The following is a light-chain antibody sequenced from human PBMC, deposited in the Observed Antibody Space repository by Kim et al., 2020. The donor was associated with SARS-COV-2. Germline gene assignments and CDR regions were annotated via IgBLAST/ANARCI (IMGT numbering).Light chain of an antibody. CDR1: TLRTYY. CDR2: DKQ. Sequence: ALGQTVRITCQGDTLRTYYPPWYQQKPEQAPLLVMFDKQNRPSGIPDRFSASRSGNTASLTIAGAQAEDEADYYCNCRGSSGNHLVFGGGTQLTVL. V-gene: IGLV3-19*01. J-gene: IGLJ2*01. CDR3: NCRGSSGNHLV.